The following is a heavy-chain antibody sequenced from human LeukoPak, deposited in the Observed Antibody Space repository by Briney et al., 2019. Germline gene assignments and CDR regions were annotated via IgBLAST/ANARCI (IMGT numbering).Heavy chain of an antibody. CDR2: IYSGGST. J-gene: IGHJ3*02. CDR3: ARVLPHRYCSGGSCSDVFDM. CDR1: GFSVSSDY. Sequence: PGGSLRLSCTGSGFSVSSDYMSWVRQAPGKGLEWVSLIYSGGSTYYADSVKGRFTISRDNSKNTLYLQMNSLRAEDTAVYYCARVLPHRYCSGGSCSDVFDMWGQGTMVTVSS. V-gene: IGHV3-53*01. D-gene: IGHD2-15*01.